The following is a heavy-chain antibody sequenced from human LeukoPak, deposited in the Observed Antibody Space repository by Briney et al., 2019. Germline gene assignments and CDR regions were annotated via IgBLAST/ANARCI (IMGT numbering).Heavy chain of an antibody. J-gene: IGHJ1*01. D-gene: IGHD3-22*01. CDR1: GGSISSSNW. Sequence: PSGTLSLTCAVSGGSISSSNWWSWVRQPPGKGLEWIGEVYHSGSTNYNPSLKSRVTISVDKSKNQFSLKLSSVTAADTAVYYCARTPTFENYYDSSGPSLFQHWGQGTLVTVSS. CDR3: ARTPTFENYYDSSGPSLFQH. CDR2: VYHSGST. V-gene: IGHV4-4*02.